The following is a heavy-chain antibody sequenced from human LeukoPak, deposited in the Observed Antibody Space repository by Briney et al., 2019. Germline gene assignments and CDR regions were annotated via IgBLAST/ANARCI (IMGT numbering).Heavy chain of an antibody. CDR2: IYYSGST. D-gene: IGHD1-26*01. J-gene: IGHJ4*02. CDR1: GSSISSSSYY. V-gene: IGHV4-39*01. Sequence: SETLSPTCTVSGSSISSSSYYWGWIRQPPGKGLEWIGSIYYSGSTYYNPSLKSRVTISVDTSKNQFSLKLSSVTAADTAVYYCARGVGATSYFDYWGQGTLVTVSS. CDR3: ARGVGATSYFDY.